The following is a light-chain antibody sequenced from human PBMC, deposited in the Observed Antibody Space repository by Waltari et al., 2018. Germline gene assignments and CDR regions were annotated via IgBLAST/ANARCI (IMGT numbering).Light chain of an antibody. V-gene: IGLV1-44*01. Sequence: QSVVTQPPSASGTPGQRVTISCSGSSSNIGSNSVNWYQQPPGPAPKLLIFINIKRPSGVPDRISGSKSGTSASLAISGLQSEDEANYYCAVWDDSLNGWVFGGGTKLTVL. CDR1: SSNIGSNS. CDR3: AVWDDSLNGWV. J-gene: IGLJ3*02. CDR2: INI.